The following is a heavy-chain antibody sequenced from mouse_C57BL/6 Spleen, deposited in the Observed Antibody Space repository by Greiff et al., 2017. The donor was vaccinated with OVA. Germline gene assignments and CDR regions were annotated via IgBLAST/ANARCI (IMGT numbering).Heavy chain of an antibody. Sequence: QVQLQQSGAELVKPGASVKISCKASGYAFSSYWMNWVKQRPGKGLEWIGQIYPGDGDTNYNGKFKGKATLTADKSSSTAYMQLSSLTSEDSAVYFCARGDWDRGYFDYWGQGTTLTVSS. CDR1: GYAFSSYW. CDR2: IYPGDGDT. D-gene: IGHD4-1*01. J-gene: IGHJ2*01. V-gene: IGHV1-80*01. CDR3: ARGDWDRGYFDY.